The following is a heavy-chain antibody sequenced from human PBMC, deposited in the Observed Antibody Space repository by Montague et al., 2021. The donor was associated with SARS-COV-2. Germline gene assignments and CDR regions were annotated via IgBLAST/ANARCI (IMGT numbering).Heavy chain of an antibody. J-gene: IGHJ2*01. D-gene: IGHD6-19*01. CDR1: GVSISSYY. CDR2: IYYSGST. V-gene: IGHV4-59*12. CDR3: ARGSGWYKYWYFDL. Sequence: SETLSLTCTVSGVSISSYYWTWIRQPPGKGLEWIGFIYYSGSTNYNPSLKSRVTISIDTSKNQFSLKLSSVTAADTAVYYCARGSGWYKYWYFDLWGRGTLVTVSS.